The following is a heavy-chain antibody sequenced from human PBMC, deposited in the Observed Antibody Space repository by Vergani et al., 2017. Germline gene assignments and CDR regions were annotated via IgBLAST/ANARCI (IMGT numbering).Heavy chain of an antibody. J-gene: IGHJ5*02. CDR3: ASAIAAAGPINXFDP. D-gene: IGHD6-13*01. CDR1: GGSISSYY. V-gene: IGHV4-59*01. CDR2: IYYSGST. Sequence: QVQLQESGPGLVKPSETLSLTCTVSGGSISSYYWSWIRQPPGEGLEWIGYIYYSGSTNYNPSLKSRVTISVDTSKNQFSLKLSSVTAADTAVYYCASAIAAAGPINXFDPWGQGTLVTVSS.